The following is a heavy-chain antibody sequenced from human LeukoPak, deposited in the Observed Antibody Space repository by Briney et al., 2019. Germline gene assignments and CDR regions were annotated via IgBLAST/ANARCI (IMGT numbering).Heavy chain of an antibody. V-gene: IGHV3-23*01. CDR3: AKSVNGDYYFDY. D-gene: IGHD4-17*01. CDR2: ISGSGDYT. CDR1: GFTFSSYV. Sequence: GGSLRLSCAASGFTFSSYVMSWVRQAPGKGLEWVSAISGSGDYTYYTDSVKGRFTISRDNVKNSLYLQMNSLRPEDTALYYCAKSVNGDYYFDYWGQGTLVTVSS. J-gene: IGHJ4*02.